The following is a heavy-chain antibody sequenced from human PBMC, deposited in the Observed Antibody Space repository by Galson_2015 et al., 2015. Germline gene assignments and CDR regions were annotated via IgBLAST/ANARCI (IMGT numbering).Heavy chain of an antibody. CDR1: GFTVSSNY. D-gene: IGHD3-9*01. CDR2: IYSGGST. V-gene: IGHV3-53*01. Sequence: SLRLSCAASGFTVSSNYMSWVRQAPGKGLEWVSVIYSGGSTYYADSVKGRFTISRDNSKNTLYLQMNSLRAEDTAVYYCARGYDILTGIDYWGQGTLVTVSS. CDR3: ARGYDILTGIDY. J-gene: IGHJ4*02.